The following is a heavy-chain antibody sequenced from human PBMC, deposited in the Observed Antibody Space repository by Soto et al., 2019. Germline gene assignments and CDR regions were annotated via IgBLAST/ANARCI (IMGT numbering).Heavy chain of an antibody. CDR3: TTERCTGTNCYVKNAFDS. D-gene: IGHD2-2*01. V-gene: IGHV3-15*01. J-gene: IGHJ3*02. Sequence: WGSLRLSCAASGFTFNDAWMTWVGHAPGKWREWVVRIKTKTDGGTTDYAAPVKGRFTISRDDSKNTVYLQMNSLKIEDTGVYYCTTERCTGTNCYVKNAFDSWGQGTMVTVSS. CDR1: GFTFNDAW. CDR2: IKTKTDGGTT.